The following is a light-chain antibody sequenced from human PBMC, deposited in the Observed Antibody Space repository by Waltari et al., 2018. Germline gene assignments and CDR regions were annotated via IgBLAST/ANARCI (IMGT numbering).Light chain of an antibody. CDR3: AAWDDSLNGVI. J-gene: IGLJ2*01. V-gene: IGLV1-44*01. CDR1: SPHLVRNT. Sequence: QSVLTQPPSASGPPGQRVTISSSGSSPHLVRNTLTWYQQPPGTAPKLLIYSNNQRPSGVPDRFSGSKSGTSASLAISGLQSEDEADYYCAAWDDSLNGVIFGGGTKLTVL. CDR2: SNN.